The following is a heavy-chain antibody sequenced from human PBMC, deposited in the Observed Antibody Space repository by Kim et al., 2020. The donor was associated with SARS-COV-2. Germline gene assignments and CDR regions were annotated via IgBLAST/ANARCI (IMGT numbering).Heavy chain of an antibody. V-gene: IGHV4-59*01. Sequence: SETLSLTCTVSGGSISSYYWSWIRQPPGKGLEWIGYIYYSGSTNYNPSLKSRVTISVDTSKNQFSLKLSSVTAADTAVYYCARDPGGYDLYYFDYWGQGT. CDR3: ARDPGGYDLYYFDY. D-gene: IGHD5-12*01. CDR2: IYYSGST. J-gene: IGHJ4*02. CDR1: GGSISSYY.